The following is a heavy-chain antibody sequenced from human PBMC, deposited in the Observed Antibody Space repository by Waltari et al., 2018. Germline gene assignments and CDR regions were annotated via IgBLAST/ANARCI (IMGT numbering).Heavy chain of an antibody. CDR3: ARDRRPDP. CDR1: VFTFSSDW. V-gene: IGHV3-7*01. J-gene: IGHJ5*02. CDR2: IKDDGSEK. Sequence: EVQLVESGGGLVQPGGSLTISCAASVFTFSSDWMSWVRQAPGKGLEWVANIKDDGSEKYYVDSVKGRFTISRDNAKNSLFLQMNNLRVEDTAVYYCARDRRPDPWGQGTLVTVSS.